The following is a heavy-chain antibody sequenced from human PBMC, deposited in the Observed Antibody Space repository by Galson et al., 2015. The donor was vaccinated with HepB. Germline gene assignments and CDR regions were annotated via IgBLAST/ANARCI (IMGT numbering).Heavy chain of an antibody. CDR2: ISGSGGST. J-gene: IGHJ4*02. CDR1: GFTFSSYA. CDR3: AKDYQAGATNDFDL. Sequence: SLRLSCAASGFTFSSYAMSWVRQAPGKGLEWVSAISGSGGSTYYADSVQGRFTISRDSSKNTLYLQMNSLRAEDTALYYCAKDYQAGATNDFDLWGQGTLVPVSS. V-gene: IGHV3-23*01. D-gene: IGHD1-26*01.